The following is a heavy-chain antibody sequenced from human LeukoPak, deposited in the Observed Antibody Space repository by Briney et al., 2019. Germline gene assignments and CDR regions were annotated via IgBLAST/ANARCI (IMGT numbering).Heavy chain of an antibody. J-gene: IGHJ4*02. V-gene: IGHV5-51*01. CDR2: IYPGDSDT. CDR3: ARQLAGKDDY. D-gene: IGHD6-19*01. CDR1: GYSFTSYW. Sequence: GESLKISCKGSGYSFTSYWIVWVLQMPGRGLQWMGIIYPGDSDTRYSQSFQGQVTISADKSISTAYLQWSSLKASDTAMYYCARQLAGKDDYWGQGTLVTVSS.